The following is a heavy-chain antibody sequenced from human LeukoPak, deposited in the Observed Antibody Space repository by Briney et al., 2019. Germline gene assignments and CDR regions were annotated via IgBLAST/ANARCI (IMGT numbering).Heavy chain of an antibody. J-gene: IGHJ4*02. D-gene: IGHD2-2*01. CDR2: INHSGST. CDR3: ARGDCSSTSCCLDY. Sequence: SETLSLTCAVYGGSFSGYCWSWIRQPPGKGLEWIGEINHSGSTNYNPSLKSRVTISVDTSKNQFSLKLSSVTAADTAVYYCARGDCSSTSCCLDYWGQGTLVTVSS. V-gene: IGHV4-34*01. CDR1: GGSFSGYC.